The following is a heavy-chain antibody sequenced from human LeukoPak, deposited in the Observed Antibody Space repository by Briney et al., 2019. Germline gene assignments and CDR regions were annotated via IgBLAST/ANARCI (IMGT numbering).Heavy chain of an antibody. D-gene: IGHD7-27*01. CDR3: ARRKFLGWFDP. V-gene: IGHV1-8*03. J-gene: IGHJ5*02. CDR2: LNPNSGNA. Sequence: GASVKVSCKXSGYIFTTYDIGWVRQATGQGLERMGRLNPNSGNAGYAQKFQGRVTISRNTSISTAYMELSSLRSDDTAIYYCARRKFLGWFDPWGQGTLVTVSS. CDR1: GYIFTTYD.